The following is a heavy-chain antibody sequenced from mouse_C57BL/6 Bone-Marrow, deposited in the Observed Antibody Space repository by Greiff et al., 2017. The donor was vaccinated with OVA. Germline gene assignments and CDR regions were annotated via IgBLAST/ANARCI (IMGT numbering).Heavy chain of an antibody. CDR2: IYPNSGST. V-gene: IGHV1-64*01. D-gene: IGHD1-1*02. J-gene: IGHJ3*01. CDR1: GYTFTSYW. Sequence: QVQLQQPGAELVKPGASVTLSCKASGYTFTSYWMHWVKQRPGQGLEWIGMIYPNSGSTNYNEKFTSKATLTVDKSSSTAYMQLSSLTSEDSAVCYCAGYGGFAYWGQGTLVTVSA. CDR3: AGYGGFAY.